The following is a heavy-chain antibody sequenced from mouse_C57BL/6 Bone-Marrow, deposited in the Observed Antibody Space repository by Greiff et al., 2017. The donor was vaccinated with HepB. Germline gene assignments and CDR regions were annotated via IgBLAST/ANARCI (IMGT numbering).Heavy chain of an antibody. CDR1: GFSLSTFGMG. Sequence: QVTLKVSGPGILQPSQTLSLTCSFSGFSLSTFGMGVGWIRQPSGKGLEWLAHIWWDDDKYYNPALKSRLTISKDTSKNQVFLKIANVDTADTATYYCARMAPIYYYGSSWAWFAYWGQGTLVTVSA. CDR2: IWWDDDK. D-gene: IGHD1-1*01. J-gene: IGHJ3*01. V-gene: IGHV8-8*01. CDR3: ARMAPIYYYGSSWAWFAY.